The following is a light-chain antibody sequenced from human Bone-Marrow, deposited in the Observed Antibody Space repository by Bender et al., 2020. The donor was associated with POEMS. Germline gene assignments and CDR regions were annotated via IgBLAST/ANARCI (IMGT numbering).Light chain of an antibody. CDR3: CSCAGSPLL. J-gene: IGLJ2*01. Sequence: QSAVTQPRSVSGSPGQSVTISCTGNRFDIGTHDSVSWYQQYPGKVPKLMIYDVTKRPSGVPDRFSGSKSGNTASLTISGVQPEDEADYYCCSCAGSPLLFGGGTKLTVL. CDR1: RFDIGTHDS. V-gene: IGLV2-11*01. CDR2: DVT.